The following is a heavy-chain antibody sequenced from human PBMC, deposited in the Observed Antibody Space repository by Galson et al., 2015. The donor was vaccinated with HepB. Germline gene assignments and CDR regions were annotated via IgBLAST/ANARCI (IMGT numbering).Heavy chain of an antibody. CDR1: GFTFSSYS. D-gene: IGHD5-18*01. J-gene: IGHJ4*02. CDR2: ISSSSSYI. CDR3: ARDLHTAMVGDMDY. Sequence: SLRLSCAASGFTFSSYSMNWVRQAPGKGLEWVSSISSSSSYIYYADSVKGRFTISRDNAKNSLYLQMNSLRAEDTAVYYCARDLHTAMVGDMDYWGQGTLVTVSS. V-gene: IGHV3-21*01.